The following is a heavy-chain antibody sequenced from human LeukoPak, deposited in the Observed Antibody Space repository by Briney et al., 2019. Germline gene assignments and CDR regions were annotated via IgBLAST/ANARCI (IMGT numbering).Heavy chain of an antibody. Sequence: SGESLKISCKGSGYSFTTYWIGWLRQMPGKGLEWMGMIYPGDSDTRYSPSFQGQVTTSADKSLSTAYLQWSSLTASDTAMYYCARLASPDYLDSWGQGTLVTVSS. J-gene: IGHJ4*02. CDR1: GYSFTTYW. CDR2: IYPGDSDT. CDR3: ARLASPDYLDS. V-gene: IGHV5-51*01.